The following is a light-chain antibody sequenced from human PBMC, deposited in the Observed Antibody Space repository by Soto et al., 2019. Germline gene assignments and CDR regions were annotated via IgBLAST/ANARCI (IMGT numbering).Light chain of an antibody. Sequence: QSALTQPASVSGSPGQSITISCTGTSSDVGGYNYVSWYRQYPGKAPKMMINEVSNRPSGISNRFSGSKSGNTASLTISGLQPEDEADYYCCSYTSSRTLVFGGGTKVTVL. CDR2: EVS. CDR1: SSDVGGYNY. J-gene: IGLJ3*02. V-gene: IGLV2-14*01. CDR3: CSYTSSRTLV.